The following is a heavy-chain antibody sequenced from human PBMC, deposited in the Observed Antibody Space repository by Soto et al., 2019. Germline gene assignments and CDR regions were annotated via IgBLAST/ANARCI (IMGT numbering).Heavy chain of an antibody. CDR3: ARDGIVATSYGMDV. CDR1: VASISYYY. V-gene: IGHV4-4*07. J-gene: IGHJ6*02. CDR2: IYIGGSN. D-gene: IGHD5-12*01. Sequence: SETLSLTCAVSVASISYYYWTWIRQPAGSGLEWIGRIYIGGSNNYNPSLASRVTMSVDTSKNQFSLRLTSVTAADTAVYYCARDGIVATSYGMDVWGQGTTVTVS.